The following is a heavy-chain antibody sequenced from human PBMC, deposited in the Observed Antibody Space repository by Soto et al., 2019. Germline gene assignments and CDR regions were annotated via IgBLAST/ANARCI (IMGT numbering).Heavy chain of an antibody. J-gene: IGHJ4*02. Sequence: PSGTLSLTCTVSGGSFKSGSYSWSWIRQPPGKGLEWIGYVYHTGRTSYNPSLKSRVSISMDTSKNQFSLNLNSVTAADTAVYFCVRDFAYFDSWGQGTLVTVSS. CDR3: VRDFAYFDS. V-gene: IGHV4-61*01. CDR1: GGSFKSGSYS. CDR2: VYHTGRT. D-gene: IGHD3-3*01.